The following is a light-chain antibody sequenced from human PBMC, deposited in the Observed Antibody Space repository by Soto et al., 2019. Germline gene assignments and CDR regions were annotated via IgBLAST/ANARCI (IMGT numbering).Light chain of an antibody. CDR1: SSDVGGYNY. CDR3: CSYAGSNTLV. V-gene: IGLV2-11*01. CDR2: DVS. Sequence: QSALTQPRSVSGSPGQSVTISCTGTSSDVGGYNYVTWYQHHAGKAPKLRIYDVSKRPSGVPDRFSGSRSGNTASLTISGLQTGDEAEYFCCSYAGSNTLVCGGGTKLTVL. J-gene: IGLJ3*02.